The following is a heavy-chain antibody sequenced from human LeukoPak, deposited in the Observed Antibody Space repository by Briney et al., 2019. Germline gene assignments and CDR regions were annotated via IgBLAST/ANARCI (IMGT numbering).Heavy chain of an antibody. CDR1: GFTFSSYA. CDR3: AKDLGPTRITMIVVVIDHSGFDY. V-gene: IGHV3-23*01. D-gene: IGHD3-22*01. CDR2: ISGSGGST. Sequence: GGSLRLSCAASGFTFSSYAMSWVRQAPGKGLEWVSAISGSGGSTYYADSVKGRFTISRDNSKNTLYLQMNSLRAEDTAVYYCAKDLGPTRITMIVVVIDHSGFDYWGQGTLVTVSS. J-gene: IGHJ4*02.